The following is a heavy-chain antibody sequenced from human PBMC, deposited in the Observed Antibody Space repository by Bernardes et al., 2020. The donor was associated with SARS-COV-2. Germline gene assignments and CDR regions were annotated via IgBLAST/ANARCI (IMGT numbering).Heavy chain of an antibody. D-gene: IGHD6-19*01. Sequence: SETLSLTCAVYGGSFSGYYWSWIRQPPGKGLEWIGEINHSGSTNYNPSLKSRVTISVDTSKNQFSLKLSSVTAADTAVYYCARGRGVIGLYSSGWYGDYWGQGTLVTVSS. V-gene: IGHV4-34*01. J-gene: IGHJ4*02. CDR1: GGSFSGYY. CDR3: ARGRGVIGLYSSGWYGDY. CDR2: INHSGST.